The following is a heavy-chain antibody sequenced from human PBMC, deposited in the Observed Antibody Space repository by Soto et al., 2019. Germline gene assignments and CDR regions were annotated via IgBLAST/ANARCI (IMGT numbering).Heavy chain of an antibody. CDR1: GGSFSGYY. CDR3: ARGGGMIVVDNWFDP. Sequence: QVQLQQWGAGLLKPSETLSLTCAVYGGSFSGYYWSWIRQPPGKGLEWIGEINHSGSTHYNPSLKSRVTTTGDTSKNQFSLQLSSVTAADTAVYYCARGGGMIVVDNWFDPWGQGTLVTVSS. J-gene: IGHJ5*02. CDR2: INHSGST. V-gene: IGHV4-34*01. D-gene: IGHD3-22*01.